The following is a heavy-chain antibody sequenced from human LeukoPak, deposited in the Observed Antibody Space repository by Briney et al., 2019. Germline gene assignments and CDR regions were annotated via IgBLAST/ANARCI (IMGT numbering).Heavy chain of an antibody. CDR2: INHSGST. CDR1: GGSFSGYY. D-gene: IGHD3-10*01. J-gene: IGHJ3*02. V-gene: IGHV4-34*01. Sequence: SETLSLTCAVYGGSFSGYYWSWIRQPPGKGLEWIGEINHSGSTNYNPSLKSRVTISVDTSKNQFSLKLSSVTAADTAVYYCARKLVRMGWFGHHDAFDTWGQGTMVTVSS. CDR3: ARKLVRMGWFGHHDAFDT.